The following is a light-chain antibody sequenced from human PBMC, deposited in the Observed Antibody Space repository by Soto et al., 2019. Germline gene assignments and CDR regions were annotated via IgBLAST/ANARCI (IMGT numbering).Light chain of an antibody. CDR3: QQRSNWPAN. CDR1: QTITTY. V-gene: IGKV3-11*01. Sequence: EIVLTQSPATLSLSPGERATLSCRASQTITTYLAWYQQKPGQPPRILIYGASNRATGIPARFSGSGSGTEFTLTISNLEPEDFEVYYCQQRSNWPANFGQGTRLEIK. J-gene: IGKJ5*01. CDR2: GAS.